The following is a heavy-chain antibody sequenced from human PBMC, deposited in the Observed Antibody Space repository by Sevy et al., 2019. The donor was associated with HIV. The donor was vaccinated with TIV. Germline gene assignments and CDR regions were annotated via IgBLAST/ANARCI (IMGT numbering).Heavy chain of an antibody. CDR1: AGSISSYY. V-gene: IGHV4-59*01. Sequence: SETLSLTCTVSAGSISSYYWTWIRQSPGKGLEWIGNIYYRGSTNYNPSLKSRVTISVDTSKNQFSLKLSSVTAADTAVYYCATSIAARIYWSFTLWGRGALVPVSS. J-gene: IGHJ2*01. D-gene: IGHD6-6*01. CDR2: IYYRGST. CDR3: ATSIAARIYWSFTL.